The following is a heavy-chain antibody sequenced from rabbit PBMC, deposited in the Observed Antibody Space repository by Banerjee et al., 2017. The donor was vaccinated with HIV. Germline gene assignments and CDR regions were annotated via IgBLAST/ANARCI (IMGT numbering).Heavy chain of an antibody. J-gene: IGHJ4*01. D-gene: IGHD8-1*01. CDR1: AFSFSNKYV. CDR3: ARGYAGSSYVYFNL. Sequence: QEQLEESGGDLVKPEGSLTLTCTASAFSFSNKYVMCWVRQAPGKGLEWIACIYVGSSGSTYYASWAKGRFTISKTSSTTVTLQMTSLTVADTATYFCARGYAGSSYVYFNLWGPGTLVTVS. CDR2: IYVGSSGST. V-gene: IGHV1S45*01.